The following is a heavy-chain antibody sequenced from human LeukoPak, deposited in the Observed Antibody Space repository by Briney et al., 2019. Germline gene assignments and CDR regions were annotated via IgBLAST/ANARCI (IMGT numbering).Heavy chain of an antibody. J-gene: IGHJ4*02. D-gene: IGHD6-19*01. V-gene: IGHV3-20*04. Sequence: GGSLRLSCAASGFTFDDYVMSWVRQAPGKGLEWVSGINWNGGSTGYADSVKGRFTISRDNSKDTLYLQMNSLRAEDTAVYYCAKGGYSSGWRNYFDYWGQGTLVTVSS. CDR2: INWNGGST. CDR3: AKGGYSSGWRNYFDY. CDR1: GFTFDDYV.